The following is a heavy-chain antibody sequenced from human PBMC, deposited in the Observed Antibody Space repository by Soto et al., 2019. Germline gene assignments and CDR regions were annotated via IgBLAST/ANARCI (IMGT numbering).Heavy chain of an antibody. D-gene: IGHD3-3*01. CDR2: INHSGST. V-gene: IGHV4-34*01. Sequence: ETLSLTCAVYGGSFSGYYWSWIRQPPGKGLEWIGEINHSGSTNYNPSLKSRVTISVDTSKNQFSLKLSSVTAADTAVYYCARGYSDFWSGYNGMDVWGQGTTVTVYS. CDR3: ARGYSDFWSGYNGMDV. J-gene: IGHJ6*02. CDR1: GGSFSGYY.